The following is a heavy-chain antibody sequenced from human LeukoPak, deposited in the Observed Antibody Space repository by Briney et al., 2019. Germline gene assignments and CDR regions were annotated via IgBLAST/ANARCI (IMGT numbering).Heavy chain of an antibody. CDR3: AKDYGDCRSTYYYGMDG. Sequence: ALRLSCAASGFTFDDYAMHWVRQAPGKGLEWVSGISWNSGSIGYADSVKGRFTISRDNAKNSLYLKMNRLRAEDTASYYCAKDYGDCRSTYYYGMDGWGQGTTVTVSS. CDR1: GFTFDDYA. CDR2: ISWNSGSI. J-gene: IGHJ6*02. D-gene: IGHD4-17*01. V-gene: IGHV3-9*01.